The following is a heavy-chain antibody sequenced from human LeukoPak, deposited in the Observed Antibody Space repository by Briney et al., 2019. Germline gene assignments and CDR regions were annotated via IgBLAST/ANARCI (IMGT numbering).Heavy chain of an antibody. CDR1: GYTFTSYA. CDR2: INAGHGNT. J-gene: IGHJ6*02. D-gene: IGHD6-19*01. V-gene: IGHV1-3*01. CDR3: ARLGSSGWYSGYYYYYGMDV. Sequence: ASVKVSCKASGYTFTSYAIQWVRQAPGQRLEWMGWINAGHGNTKYSQKFQGRVTMTRNTSISTAYMELSSLRSEDTAVYYCARLGSSGWYSGYYYYYGMDVWGQGTTVTVSS.